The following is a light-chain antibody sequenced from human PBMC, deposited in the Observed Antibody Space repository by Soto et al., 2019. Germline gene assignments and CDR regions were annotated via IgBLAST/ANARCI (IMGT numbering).Light chain of an antibody. CDR3: QQYDNWLWT. CDR2: GAS. J-gene: IGKJ1*01. CDR1: QSVTTN. Sequence: EIVLTQSPATLSVSPGERVTLSCRASQSVTTNLAWYQQKPGQAPRLLIYGASTRASGIPARFSGRGSGTDFTLTITSLQSEDFAIYYCQQYDNWLWTFGQGTKVDIK. V-gene: IGKV3-15*01.